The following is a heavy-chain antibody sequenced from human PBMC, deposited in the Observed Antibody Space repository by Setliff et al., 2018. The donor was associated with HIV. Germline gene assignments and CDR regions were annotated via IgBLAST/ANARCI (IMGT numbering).Heavy chain of an antibody. V-gene: IGHV4-39*01. CDR1: GDSISISSSF. D-gene: IGHD2-8*01. Sequence: PSETLSLTCAVSGDSISISSSFWGWIRQPPGKGLEWIGTLYYSGSAYYNPSLKSRLTISVDTSKNQFSLKLRSVTAADTALYYCVSCTNGVWQNYYYYYGMDVWGQGTTVTVS. CDR3: VSCTNGVWQNYYYYYGMDV. CDR2: LYYSGSA. J-gene: IGHJ6*02.